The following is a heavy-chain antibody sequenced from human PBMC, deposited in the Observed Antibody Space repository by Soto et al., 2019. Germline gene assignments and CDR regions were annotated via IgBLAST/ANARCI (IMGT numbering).Heavy chain of an antibody. CDR2: ISHDGSNI. J-gene: IGHJ4*01. D-gene: IGHD3-22*01. CDR1: GFTFSSYD. Sequence: PGGSLRLSCGDSGFTFSSYDMQWVRQAPGKGMERVAVISHDGSNIYYAESVKGRFTISRDNYKNTLYLQINYLRAEATAVYYCANVPSYYSSGYFYGREDGWGPGTLVSVFS. V-gene: IGHV3-30*18. CDR3: ANVPSYYSSGYFYGREDG.